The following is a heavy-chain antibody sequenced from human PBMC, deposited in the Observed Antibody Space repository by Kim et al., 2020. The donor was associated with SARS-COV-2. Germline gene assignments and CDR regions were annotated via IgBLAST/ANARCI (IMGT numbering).Heavy chain of an antibody. Sequence: SVKGRFTISRDNAKNSLYLQMNSLRAEDTAVYYCARVLGRDGYREVAFDIWGQGTMVTVSS. J-gene: IGHJ3*02. D-gene: IGHD5-12*01. V-gene: IGHV3-21*01. CDR3: ARVLGRDGYREVAFDI.